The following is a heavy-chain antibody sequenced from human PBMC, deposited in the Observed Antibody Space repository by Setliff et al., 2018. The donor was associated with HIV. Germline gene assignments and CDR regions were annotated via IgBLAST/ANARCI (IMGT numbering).Heavy chain of an antibody. V-gene: IGHV1-2*06. Sequence: ASVTVSCKASGYTFTGHYLYWMRQAPGQGLEWMGRINPDSGDTNYAQTSQGRVTLTRDTSITTAFMELSRLSSDDTALYYCARGHYDILTGYFFDLWGRGTLVTVSS. CDR1: GYTFTGHY. CDR2: INPDSGDT. CDR3: ARGHYDILTGYFFDL. J-gene: IGHJ2*01. D-gene: IGHD3-9*01.